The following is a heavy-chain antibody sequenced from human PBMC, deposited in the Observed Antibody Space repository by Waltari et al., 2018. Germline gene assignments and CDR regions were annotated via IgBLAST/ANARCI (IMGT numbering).Heavy chain of an antibody. D-gene: IGHD1-20*01. V-gene: IGHV3-23*01. CDR2: ITVSDDT. CDR1: GIIVNNFA. CDR3: AKPFYNWDDPLHS. Sequence: EVQLLESGGGLVQPGGSLRRSCAASGIIVNNFAINWVRLAPGTGLDWVAAITVSDDTFYADSVMGRFTVSRDTSKNTVYLQMNGLRAEDTAIYYCAKPFYNWDDPLHSWGQGTLVAVSS. J-gene: IGHJ4*02.